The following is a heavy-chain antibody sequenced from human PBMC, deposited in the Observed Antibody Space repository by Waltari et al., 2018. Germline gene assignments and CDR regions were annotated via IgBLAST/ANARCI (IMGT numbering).Heavy chain of an antibody. CDR3: AGGPGTYWSGLLDY. CDR2: MKSKMDGGTT. CDR1: GFTFSKIW. D-gene: IGHD3-3*01. Sequence: EVQLVESGGNLVKAGGSLRLSCEVSGFTFSKIWLSWVRQAPGKGLEWVGRMKSKMDGGTTDYAAPVRGRFTISRDDSKNMFYLEMDSLKTEDTAVYYCAGGPGTYWSGLLDYWGQGTLVTVSS. V-gene: IGHV3-15*01. J-gene: IGHJ4*02.